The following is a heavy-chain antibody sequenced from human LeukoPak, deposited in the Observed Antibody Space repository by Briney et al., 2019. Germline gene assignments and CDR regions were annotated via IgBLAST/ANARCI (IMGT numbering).Heavy chain of an antibody. D-gene: IGHD6-6*01. J-gene: IGHJ4*02. V-gene: IGHV3-9*03. Sequence: GGSLRLSRAASGFTFDDYAMHWVRRAPGKGLEWVSGISWNSGSIGYADSVKGRFTISRDNAKNSLYLRMNSLRAEDMALYYCAKDMAYSSSGFDYWGQGTLVTVSS. CDR2: ISWNSGSI. CDR1: GFTFDDYA. CDR3: AKDMAYSSSGFDY.